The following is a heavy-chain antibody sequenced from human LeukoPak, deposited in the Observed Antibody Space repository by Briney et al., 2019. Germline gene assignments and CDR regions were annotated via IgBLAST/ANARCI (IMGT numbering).Heavy chain of an antibody. Sequence: GGSLRLSCAASGFTFSSYAMSGVRQAPGRGLEWVSGISGSGDNTYYADSVKGRFTISRDNSKNTLYLQMNSLRAEDTAVYYCARSPRGLLRYFDWLLQPLDYWGQGTLVTVSS. CDR2: ISGSGDNT. CDR1: GFTFSSYA. J-gene: IGHJ4*02. D-gene: IGHD3-9*01. CDR3: ARSPRGLLRYFDWLLQPLDY. V-gene: IGHV3-23*01.